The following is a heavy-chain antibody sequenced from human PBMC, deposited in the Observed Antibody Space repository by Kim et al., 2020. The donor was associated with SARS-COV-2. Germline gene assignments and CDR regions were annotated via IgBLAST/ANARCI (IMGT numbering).Heavy chain of an antibody. J-gene: IGHJ4*02. V-gene: IGHV4-34*01. Sequence: SETLSLTCSFYSGSFSGYYWNWIRQPPGKGLEWIGEINNSGSTNYNPSLKSRVTILLDTSKNQFSLKLNSMTAADTAVYYCARGRAAVDWGQGTLVTVSS. CDR3: ARGRAAVD. CDR2: INNSGST. D-gene: IGHD6-13*01. CDR1: SGSFSGYY.